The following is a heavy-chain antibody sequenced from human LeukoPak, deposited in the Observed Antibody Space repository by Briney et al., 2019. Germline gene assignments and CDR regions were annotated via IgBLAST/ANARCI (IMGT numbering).Heavy chain of an antibody. V-gene: IGHV1-2*02. CDR1: GYTFTGYY. CDR2: INPNSGGT. CDR3: ARAHLDYGDYYG. Sequence: ASVKVSCKASGYTFTGYYMHWVRQAPGQGLEWMGWINPNSGGTNYAQKFQGRVTMTRDTSISTAYMELSRLRSDDTAVYHCARAHLDYGDYYGWGQGTLVTVSS. D-gene: IGHD4-17*01. J-gene: IGHJ4*02.